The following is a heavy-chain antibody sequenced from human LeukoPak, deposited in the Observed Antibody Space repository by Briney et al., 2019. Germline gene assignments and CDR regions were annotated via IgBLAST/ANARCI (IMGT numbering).Heavy chain of an antibody. CDR2: INPSGGST. D-gene: IGHD6-13*01. CDR3: ARSKAAAGTRLRYYYYYMDV. Sequence: ASVKVSCKASGYTFTSYYMHWVRQAPGQGLEWMGIINPSGGSTSYAQKFQGRVTMTRDMSTSTVYMELSSLRSEDTAVYYCARSKAAAGTRLRYYYYYMDVWGKGTTVTVSS. V-gene: IGHV1-46*01. J-gene: IGHJ6*03. CDR1: GYTFTSYY.